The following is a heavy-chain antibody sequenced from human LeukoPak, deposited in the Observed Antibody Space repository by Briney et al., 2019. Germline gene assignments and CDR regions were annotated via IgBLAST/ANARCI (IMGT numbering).Heavy chain of an antibody. CDR3: ARQPPYRSSWYYFDY. CDR1: GGSFSGYY. CDR2: INHSGTT. D-gene: IGHD6-13*01. Sequence: PSETLSLNCAVYGGSFSGYYWSWLRQPPGKGLEWIGEINHSGTTNYNPSLKSRVTISVDTSKNQFSLKLSSVTAADTAVYYCARQPPYRSSWYYFDYWGQGTLVTVSS. J-gene: IGHJ4*02. V-gene: IGHV4-34*01.